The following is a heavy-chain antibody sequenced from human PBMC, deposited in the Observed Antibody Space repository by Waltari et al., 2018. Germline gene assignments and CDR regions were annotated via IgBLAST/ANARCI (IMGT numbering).Heavy chain of an antibody. CDR1: GYLFSIYG. Sequence: QLVQSGAEVKKPGAAVKVSCKAAGYLFSIYGITWVRKAPGQGLEWMGWINPYNGDTKYEQNLQGRVTMTTDTSTTTAYMEIRTLRSDDTAIYYCARDDVNRSNFGGFWGQGTLVTVSS. CDR2: INPYNGDT. CDR3: ARDDVNRSNFGGF. J-gene: IGHJ4*02. V-gene: IGHV1-18*01. D-gene: IGHD3-16*01.